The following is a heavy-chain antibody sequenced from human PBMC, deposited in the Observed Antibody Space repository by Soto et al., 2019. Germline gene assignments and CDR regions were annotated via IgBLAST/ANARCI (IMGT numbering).Heavy chain of an antibody. CDR3: ARSSSSWPFDY. V-gene: IGHV4-59*08. CDR1: GGSISSYY. J-gene: IGHJ4*02. D-gene: IGHD6-13*01. CDR2: IYYSGST. Sequence: SETLSLTCTVSGGSISSYYWSWIRQPPGKGLEWIGYIYYSGSTNYNPSLKSRVTISVDTSKNQFSLKLSSVTAADTAVYYCARSSSSWPFDYWGQGTLVTVSS.